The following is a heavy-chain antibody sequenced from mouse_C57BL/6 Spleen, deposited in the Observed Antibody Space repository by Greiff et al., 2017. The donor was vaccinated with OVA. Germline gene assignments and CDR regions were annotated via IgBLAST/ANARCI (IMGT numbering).Heavy chain of an antibody. D-gene: IGHD2-3*01. J-gene: IGHJ2*01. V-gene: IGHV5-9-1*02. CDR2: ISSGGDYI. CDR3: TREGDGYYADLDY. CDR1: GFTFSSYA. Sequence: EVKLQESGEGLVKPGGSLKLSCAASGFTFSSYAMSWVRQTPEKRLEWVAYISSGGDYIYYADTVKGRFTISRDNARNTLYLQMSSLKSEDTAMYYCTREGDGYYADLDYWGQGTTLTVSS.